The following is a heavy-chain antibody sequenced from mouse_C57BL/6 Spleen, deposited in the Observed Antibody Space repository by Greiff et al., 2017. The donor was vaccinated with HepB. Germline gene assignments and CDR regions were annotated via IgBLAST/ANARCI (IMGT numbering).Heavy chain of an antibody. CDR3: AREGLLRGRYFDV. Sequence: VQLQQPGAELVMPGASVKLSCKASGYTFTSYWMHWVKQRPGQGLEWIGEIDPSDSYTNYNQKFKGKSTLTVDKSSSTAYMQLSSLTSEDSAVYYCAREGLLRGRYFDVWGTGTTVTVSS. CDR2: IDPSDSYT. D-gene: IGHD1-1*01. CDR1: GYTFTSYW. J-gene: IGHJ1*03. V-gene: IGHV1-69*01.